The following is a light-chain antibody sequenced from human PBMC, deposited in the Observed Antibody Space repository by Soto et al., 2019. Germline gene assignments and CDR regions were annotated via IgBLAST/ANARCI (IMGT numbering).Light chain of an antibody. CDR3: QHYVNWPLT. Sequence: EIVLTQSPGTLSLSPWEIATISCRASRTVDSTYLAWYQQKPGQTPRLLIYGASIRATGVPARFSGSGSGTDFTLTINSLQSEDFAVYYCQHYVNWPLTFGGGTKVDI. J-gene: IGKJ4*01. CDR2: GAS. CDR1: RTVDSTY. V-gene: IGKV3-20*01.